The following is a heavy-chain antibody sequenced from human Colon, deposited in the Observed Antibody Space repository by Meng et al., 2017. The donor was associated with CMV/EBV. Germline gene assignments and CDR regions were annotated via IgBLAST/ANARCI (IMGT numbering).Heavy chain of an antibody. CDR3: VGHQGGPREGVRLV. CDR1: EFIIHDYG. J-gene: IGHJ4*02. V-gene: IGHV3-30*02. D-gene: IGHD3-16*01. Sequence: GGSLRISCAAPEFIIHDYGIHWLRQAPGKGLVWLSFIDINGQNRYNVDIVKGRFTVSKDKSKNTVFLQMNSLKVEDTAVYFCVGHQGGPREGVRLVWGQGTLVTVSS. CDR2: IDINGQNR.